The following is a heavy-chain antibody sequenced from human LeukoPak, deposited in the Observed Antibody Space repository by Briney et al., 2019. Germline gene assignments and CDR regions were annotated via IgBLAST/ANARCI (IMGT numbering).Heavy chain of an antibody. V-gene: IGHV3-64*01. CDR3: VRDRGGSGWYYFDY. D-gene: IGHD6-19*01. J-gene: IGHJ4*02. CDR2: ISYNGSQT. CDR1: GLTFSIYA. Sequence: PGGSLRLSGAASGLTFSIYAMHWVRQGPGKGLEHVSGISYNGSQTYYGNSVKDRFTISRDNAKNTVYLQMASLRVDDMAVYYCVRDRGGSGWYYFDYWGQGILVTVSS.